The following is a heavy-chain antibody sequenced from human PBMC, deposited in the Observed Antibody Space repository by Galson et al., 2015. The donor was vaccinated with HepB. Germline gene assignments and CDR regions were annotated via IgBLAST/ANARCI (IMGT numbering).Heavy chain of an antibody. Sequence: SLRLSCAASGFTFSDYYMSWIRQAPGKGLAWVSYISSSTSYTNYADSVKGRFTISRDNAKNSLYLQMNSLRAEDTAVYYCARLLAYCGGDCSYYFDYWGQGTLVTVSS. V-gene: IGHV3-11*06. CDR2: ISSSTSYT. D-gene: IGHD2-21*02. CDR3: ARLLAYCGGDCSYYFDY. J-gene: IGHJ4*02. CDR1: GFTFSDYY.